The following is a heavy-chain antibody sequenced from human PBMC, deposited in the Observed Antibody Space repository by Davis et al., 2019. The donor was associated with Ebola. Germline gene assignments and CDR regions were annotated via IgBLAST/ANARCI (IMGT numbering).Heavy chain of an antibody. CDR3: TNYYGSV. Sequence: MPGGSLRLSCAVYGGSFSGYYWSWIRQPPGKGLEWIGYIYYSGSTNYNPSLKSRVTISVDTSKNQFSLKLSSVTAADTAVYYCTNYYGSVWGQGTLVTVSS. D-gene: IGHD3-10*01. V-gene: IGHV4-59*01. J-gene: IGHJ4*02. CDR1: GGSFSGYY. CDR2: IYYSGST.